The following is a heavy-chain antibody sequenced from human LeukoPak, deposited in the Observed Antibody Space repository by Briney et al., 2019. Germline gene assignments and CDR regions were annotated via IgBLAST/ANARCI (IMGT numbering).Heavy chain of an antibody. CDR3: ARDLWGCSGGSCYWSWFDP. CDR1: GGSISSYY. CDR2: IYYSGST. D-gene: IGHD2-15*01. V-gene: IGHV4-59*01. J-gene: IGHJ5*02. Sequence: KPSETLSLTCTVSGGSISSYYWSWIPQPPGKGPEWSGYIYYSGSTNYNPSLKSRVTISVDTSKNQFSLKLSSVTAADTAVYYCARDLWGCSGGSCYWSWFDPWGQGTLVTVSS.